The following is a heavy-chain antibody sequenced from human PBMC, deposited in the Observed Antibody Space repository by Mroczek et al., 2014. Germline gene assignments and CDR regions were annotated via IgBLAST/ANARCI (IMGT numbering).Heavy chain of an antibody. CDR1: GGSFSGYY. V-gene: IGHV4-34*01. Sequence: QVQLQQWGAGLLKPSETLSLTCAVYGGSFSGYYWSWIRQPPGKGLEWIGEINHSGSTNYNPSLKSRVTISVDTSKNQFSLKLSSVTAADTAVYYCARDDIYGDYAYWGQGTLVTVSS. CDR2: INHSGST. CDR3: ARDDIYGDYAY. J-gene: IGHJ4*02. D-gene: IGHD4-17*01.